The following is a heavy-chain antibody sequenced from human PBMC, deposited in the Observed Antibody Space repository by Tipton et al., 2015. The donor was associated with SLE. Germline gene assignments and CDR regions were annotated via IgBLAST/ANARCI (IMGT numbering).Heavy chain of an antibody. V-gene: IGHV4-59*08. CDR3: VRHDGQWDAFDI. D-gene: IGHD6-19*01. J-gene: IGHJ3*02. CDR1: GGSISSYY. CDR2: IYNRGST. Sequence: TLSLTCTVSGGSISSYYWSWIRQPPGKGLKWIGNIYNRGSTNYNPSPKSRVTIPENTSKNHFSPKLSSVTAADTAVYYCVRHDGQWDAFDIWGQGTMVTVSS.